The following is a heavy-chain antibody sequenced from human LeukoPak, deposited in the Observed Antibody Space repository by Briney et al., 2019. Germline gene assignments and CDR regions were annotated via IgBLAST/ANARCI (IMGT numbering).Heavy chain of an antibody. V-gene: IGHV3-7*01. J-gene: IGHJ4*02. CDR1: GFTFSSYA. D-gene: IGHD3-10*01. CDR3: ARDRWFGELFLSFDY. CDR2: IKQDGSEK. Sequence: GGSLRLSCAASGFTFSSYAMSWVRQAPGKGLEWVANIKQDGSEKYYVDSVKGRFTISRDNAKNSLYLQMNSLRAEDTAVYYCARDRWFGELFLSFDYWGQGTLVTVSS.